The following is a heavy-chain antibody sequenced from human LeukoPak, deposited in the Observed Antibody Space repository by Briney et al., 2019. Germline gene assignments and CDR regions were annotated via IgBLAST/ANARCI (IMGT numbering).Heavy chain of an antibody. J-gene: IGHJ4*02. CDR3: ARDRVGSGWPRPYYFEF. Sequence: ASARVSCKPSGYTFTGYYLHWVRQAPGQALEWMGWISPNTGATVYAQNFQDRVTMSRDTSIDTAYMDLSSLRSDDTAVYYCARDRVGSGWPRPYYFEFWGQGTLVTVSS. V-gene: IGHV1-2*02. D-gene: IGHD6-19*01. CDR2: ISPNTGAT. CDR1: GYTFTGYY.